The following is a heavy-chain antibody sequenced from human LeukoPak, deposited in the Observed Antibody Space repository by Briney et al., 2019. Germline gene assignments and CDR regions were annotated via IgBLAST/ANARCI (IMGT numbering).Heavy chain of an antibody. CDR2: IYWNDDK. CDR3: AHRPRENSRGYSSSWYSLGNWFDP. Sequence: SRPTLVKPTQTLTLTCTFSGFSLSTSGVGVGWIRQPPGKALEWLALIYWNDDKRYSPSLKSRLTITKDAPKNQVVVTMTNMEHVDTATYYCAHRPRENSRGYSSSWYSLGNWFDPWGQGTLVTVSS. J-gene: IGHJ5*02. D-gene: IGHD6-13*01. V-gene: IGHV2-5*01. CDR1: GFSLSTSGVG.